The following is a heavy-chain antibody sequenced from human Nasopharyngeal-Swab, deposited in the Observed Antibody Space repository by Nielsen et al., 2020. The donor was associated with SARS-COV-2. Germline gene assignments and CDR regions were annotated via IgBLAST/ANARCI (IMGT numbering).Heavy chain of an antibody. J-gene: IGHJ4*02. V-gene: IGHV4-31*02. CDR2: IYYSGST. Sequence: PGKGPEWIGYIYYSGSTYYNPSLKSRVTISVDTSKNQFSLKLSSVTAADTAVYYCARGGAARPGFDYWGQGTLVTVSS. CDR3: ARGGAARPGFDY. D-gene: IGHD6-6*01.